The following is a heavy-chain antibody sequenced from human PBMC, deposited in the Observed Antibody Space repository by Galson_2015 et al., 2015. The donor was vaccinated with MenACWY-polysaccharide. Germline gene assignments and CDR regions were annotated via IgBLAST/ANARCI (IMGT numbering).Heavy chain of an antibody. CDR2: IKYDGSIT. CDR1: GFTFSNYW. D-gene: IGHD3-10*01. CDR3: SRPLDSGAYALGY. Sequence: SLRLSCAASGFTFSNYWMHWVRQSPGTGVEWVSVIKYDGSITGCADSVKGRFTIARDNAKNTPYLQMDSLTAEDTAVYYCSRPLDSGAYALGYWGQGTLVTVSS. J-gene: IGHJ4*02. V-gene: IGHV3-74*01.